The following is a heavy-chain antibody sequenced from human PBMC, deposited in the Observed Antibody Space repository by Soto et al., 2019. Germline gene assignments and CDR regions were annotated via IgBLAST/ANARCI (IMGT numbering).Heavy chain of an antibody. CDR1: GGSISSGGYD. J-gene: IGHJ4*02. CDR3: ARGYYDSSGYPYYFDY. CDR2: IYYSGST. D-gene: IGHD3-22*01. Sequence: SETLSLTCTVSGGSISSGGYDWSWIRQHPGKGLEWIGYIYYSGSTYYNPSLKSRVTISVDTSKNQFSLKLSSVTAADTAVYYCARGYYDSSGYPYYFDYWGQGTLVTVSS. V-gene: IGHV4-31*03.